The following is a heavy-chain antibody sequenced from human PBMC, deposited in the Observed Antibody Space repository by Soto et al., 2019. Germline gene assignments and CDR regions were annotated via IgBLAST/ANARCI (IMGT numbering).Heavy chain of an antibody. D-gene: IGHD3-3*01. J-gene: IGHJ5*02. V-gene: IGHV4-31*03. CDR2: SYYTGGT. Sequence: SETLSLTCTVSGGSISSGGYYWSWIRQHPGKGLEWVGYSYYTGGTHYNPSLKSRVTMSVDTSKNQFSLRLSSVTAADTAIYYCATRITVFGLLIPPFDPWGQGTQVTVSS. CDR1: GGSISSGGYY. CDR3: ATRITVFGLLIPPFDP.